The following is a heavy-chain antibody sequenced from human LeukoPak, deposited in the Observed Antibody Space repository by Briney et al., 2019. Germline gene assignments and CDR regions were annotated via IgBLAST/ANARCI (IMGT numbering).Heavy chain of an antibody. CDR1: GFAFSRED. CDR3: AKLWFGELLAPVGMDV. V-gene: IGHV3-23*01. CDR2: ISDGGDRT. Sequence: GGSLRLSCADSGFAFSREDMGWGRQAPGKGGEWVSGISDGGDRTYYADSVKGRFTISRDNSKNTLYLQMNSLRAEDTAVYYCAKLWFGELLAPVGMDVWGQGTTVTVSS. D-gene: IGHD3-10*01. J-gene: IGHJ6*02.